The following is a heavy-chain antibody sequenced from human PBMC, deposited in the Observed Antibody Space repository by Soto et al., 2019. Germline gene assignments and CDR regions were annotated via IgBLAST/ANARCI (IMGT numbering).Heavy chain of an antibody. D-gene: IGHD5-18*01. J-gene: IGHJ4*02. CDR3: ARAQGLVTPYSFDF. CDR1: GASISSADYY. CDR2: IYYSGTV. V-gene: IGHV4-30-4*01. Sequence: NPSETLSLTCTVSGASISSADYYWSWIRQPPGKGLEWIGYIYYSGTVYFNPSLKSRVSISLDTPKNDFSLTLASVTAADTAVYYCARAQGLVTPYSFDFWGQGTLVTVSS.